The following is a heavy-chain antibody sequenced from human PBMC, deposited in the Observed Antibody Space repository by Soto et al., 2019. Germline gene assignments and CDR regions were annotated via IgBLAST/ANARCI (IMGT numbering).Heavy chain of an antibody. CDR1: GYSFTSYW. CDR2: IYPGDSDT. J-gene: IGHJ6*02. CDR3: ARQMAKIKCGYYYYYGMDV. V-gene: IGHV5-51*01. D-gene: IGHD5-12*01. Sequence: LKISCKGSGYSFTSYWIGWVRQMPGKGLEWMGIIYPGDSDTRYSPSFQGQVTISADKSISTAYLQWSSLKASDTAMYYCARQMAKIKCGYYYYYGMDVWGQGTTVTVSS.